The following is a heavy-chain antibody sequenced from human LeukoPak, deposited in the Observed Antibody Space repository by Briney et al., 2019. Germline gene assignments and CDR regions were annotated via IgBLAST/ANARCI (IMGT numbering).Heavy chain of an antibody. V-gene: IGHV3-30*02. CDR3: VKAPTPVVAATLFHH. CDR1: GFPFSDYG. D-gene: IGHD2-15*01. J-gene: IGHJ1*01. CDR2: IRYDGNNK. Sequence: GGSLRLSCAASGFPFSDYGMHWVRQAPGKGLEWVAFIRYDGNNKYYADSVKGRFTISRDNSENKLYLQINSLRVEDTAVYYCVKAPTPVVAATLFHHWGQGTLVTVS.